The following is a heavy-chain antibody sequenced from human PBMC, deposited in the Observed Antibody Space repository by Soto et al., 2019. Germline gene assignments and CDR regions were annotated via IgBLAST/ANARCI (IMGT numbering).Heavy chain of an antibody. J-gene: IGHJ4*02. CDR1: GFTFSSYG. V-gene: IGHV3-23*01. CDR2: ISDSSGST. CDR3: ATDSRLWFGQLLNYFDF. D-gene: IGHD3-10*01. Sequence: EVQLLESGGGLVQPGGSLRLSCAASGFTFSSYGMNWDRQAPGKGLEWVSAISDSSGSTYYADSVRGRFTISRDNSKNTLYLLMNSLRAEDTAVYYCATDSRLWFGQLLNYFDFWGQGTLVTVSP.